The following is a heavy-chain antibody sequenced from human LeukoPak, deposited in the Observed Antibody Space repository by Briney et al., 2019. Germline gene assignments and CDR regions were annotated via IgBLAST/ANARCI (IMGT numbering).Heavy chain of an antibody. Sequence: SETLSLTCTVSGGSISSGDYYWSWIRQPPGKGLEWIGYIYYSGSTYYNPSLKSRVTISVDTSKSQFSLKLSSVTAADTAVYYCARDSLSGYDYYYYGMDVWGQGTTVTVSS. J-gene: IGHJ6*02. CDR2: IYYSGST. V-gene: IGHV4-30-4*01. D-gene: IGHD5-12*01. CDR1: GGSISSGDYY. CDR3: ARDSLSGYDYYYYGMDV.